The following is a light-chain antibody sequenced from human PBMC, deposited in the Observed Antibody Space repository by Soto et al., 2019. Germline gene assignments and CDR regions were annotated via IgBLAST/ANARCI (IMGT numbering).Light chain of an antibody. V-gene: IGKV3-15*01. J-gene: IGKJ1*01. CDR2: GAS. Sequence: EIVMTQSPATLSVSPGERATLSCRASQSISNNLAWYQQEPGQAPRLLIYGASTRATGIPARFSGSGSGTEFPLTISSLQSEDFAVYYCQQYNNWPRTFGQGTTVELK. CDR1: QSISNN. CDR3: QQYNNWPRT.